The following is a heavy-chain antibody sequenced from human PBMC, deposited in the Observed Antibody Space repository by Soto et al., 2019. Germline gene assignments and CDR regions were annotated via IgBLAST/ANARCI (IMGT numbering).Heavy chain of an antibody. CDR3: ARAPDYGDSPGGMDV. D-gene: IGHD4-17*01. V-gene: IGHV3-13*01. J-gene: IGHJ6*02. Sequence: PGGSLRLSCAASGFTFSSYDMPWVRKATGKGLEWVSAIGTAGDTYYPGSVKGRFTISRENAKNSLYLQMNSLRAGDTAVYYCARAPDYGDSPGGMDVWGQGTTVTVSS. CDR1: GFTFSSYD. CDR2: IGTAGDT.